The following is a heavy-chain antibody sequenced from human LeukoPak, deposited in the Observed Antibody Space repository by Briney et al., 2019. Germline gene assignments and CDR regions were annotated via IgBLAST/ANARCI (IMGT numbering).Heavy chain of an antibody. CDR2: INHSGST. CDR1: GGSFSGYY. Sequence: SQTLSLTCAVYGGSFSGYYWSWIRQPPGKGLEWIGEINHSGSTNYNPSLKSRVTISVDTSRNQFSLKLSSVTAADTAVYYCARRWYFDLWGRGTLVTVSS. J-gene: IGHJ2*01. V-gene: IGHV4-34*01. CDR3: ARRWYFDL.